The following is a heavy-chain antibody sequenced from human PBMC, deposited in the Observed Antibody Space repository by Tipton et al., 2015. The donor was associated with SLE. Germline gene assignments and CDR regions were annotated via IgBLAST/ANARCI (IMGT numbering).Heavy chain of an antibody. D-gene: IGHD3-9*01. V-gene: IGHV4-59*11. J-gene: IGHJ4*02. CDR3: ARSVALVLNFDY. CDR1: GGSISSHY. Sequence: GLVKPSETLSLTCTVSGGSISSHYWSWIRQPPGKGLEWIGYIYYSGSTNYNPSLKSRVTISVDTSKNQFSLKLSSVTAADTAVYYCARSVALVLNFDYWGQGTLVTVSS. CDR2: IYYSGST.